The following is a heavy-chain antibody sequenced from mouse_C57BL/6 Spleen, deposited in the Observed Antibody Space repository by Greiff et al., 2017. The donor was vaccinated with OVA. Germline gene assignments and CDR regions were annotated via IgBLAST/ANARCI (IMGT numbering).Heavy chain of an antibody. CDR2: IYPGSGNT. CDR3: ARGGYYGSSTSFAY. Sequence: QVQLKESGAELVRPGASVKLSCKASGYTFTDYYINWVKQRPGQGLEWIARIYPGSGNTYYNEKFKGKATLTAEKSSSTAYMQLSSLTSEDSAVYFCARGGYYGSSTSFAYWGQGTLVTVSA. D-gene: IGHD1-1*01. J-gene: IGHJ3*01. V-gene: IGHV1-76*01. CDR1: GYTFTDYY.